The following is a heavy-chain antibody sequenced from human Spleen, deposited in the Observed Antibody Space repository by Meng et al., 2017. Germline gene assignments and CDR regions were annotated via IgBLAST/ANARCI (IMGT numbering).Heavy chain of an antibody. Sequence: SVKVSCKALGGIFSNYVIGWVRQAPGQGLEWMGGINAVFGTTNYAQKFQGRVTITTDETTSTVYMELTRLTSEDTAVYFCARKAGNCISTTCYSLDYWGQGTLVTVSS. CDR2: INAVFGTT. V-gene: IGHV1-69*05. CDR3: ARKAGNCISTTCYSLDY. J-gene: IGHJ4*02. CDR1: GGIFSNYV. D-gene: IGHD2-2*01.